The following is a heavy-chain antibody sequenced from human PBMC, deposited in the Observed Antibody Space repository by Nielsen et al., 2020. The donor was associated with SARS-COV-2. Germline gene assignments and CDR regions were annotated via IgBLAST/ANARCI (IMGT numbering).Heavy chain of an antibody. Sequence: SETLSLTCTVSGGSISSSSYYWSWIRQPPGKGLEWIGYIYYSGSTNYNPSLKSRVTISVDTSKNQFSLKLSSVTAADTAVYYCARGRYGDYGHWYFDLWGRGTLVTVSS. D-gene: IGHD4-17*01. J-gene: IGHJ2*01. V-gene: IGHV4-61*01. CDR1: GGSISSSSYY. CDR2: IYYSGST. CDR3: ARGRYGDYGHWYFDL.